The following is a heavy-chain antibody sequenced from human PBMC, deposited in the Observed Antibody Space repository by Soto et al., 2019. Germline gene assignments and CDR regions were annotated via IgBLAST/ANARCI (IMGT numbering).Heavy chain of an antibody. CDR3: ARDGYSTGLDD. CDR1: GGSISSGEYY. J-gene: IGHJ4*01. Sequence: SETLSLTCTVSGGSISSGEYYWSWIRQPQGKGLEWIGYIYYSGSTYYNPSLKSRVTISVDTSKNQFSLKLISVTAADTAVYYCARDGYSTGLDDWGHGTLVTVSS. V-gene: IGHV4-30-4*01. D-gene: IGHD5-18*01. CDR2: IYYSGST.